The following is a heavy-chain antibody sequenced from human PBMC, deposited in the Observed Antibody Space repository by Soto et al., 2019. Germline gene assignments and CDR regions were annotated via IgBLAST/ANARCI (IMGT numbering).Heavy chain of an antibody. Sequence: GGSLRLACTASGFTFGDWAMSWFRQAPGKGLEWVGFIRSKAYGGTTEYAASVKGRFTISRDDSKSIAYLQMNSLKTEDTAVYYCTRAESDFWSGWTAFDIWGQGKMVTVS. V-gene: IGHV3-49*03. CDR3: TRAESDFWSGWTAFDI. J-gene: IGHJ3*02. CDR2: IRSKAYGGTT. D-gene: IGHD3-3*01. CDR1: GFTFGDWA.